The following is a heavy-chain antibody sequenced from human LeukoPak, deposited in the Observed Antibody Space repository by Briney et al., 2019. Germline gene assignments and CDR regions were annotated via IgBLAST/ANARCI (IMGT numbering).Heavy chain of an antibody. Sequence: GGSLRLSCAASGFTFSSYWTSWVRQAPGKGLEWVANIKQDGSEKYYVDSVKGRFTISRDNAKNSLYLQMNSLRAEDTAVYYCARDVRDCSSTSCYSDAFDIWGQGTMVTVSS. CDR2: IKQDGSEK. D-gene: IGHD2-2*02. J-gene: IGHJ3*02. V-gene: IGHV3-7*01. CDR3: ARDVRDCSSTSCYSDAFDI. CDR1: GFTFSSYW.